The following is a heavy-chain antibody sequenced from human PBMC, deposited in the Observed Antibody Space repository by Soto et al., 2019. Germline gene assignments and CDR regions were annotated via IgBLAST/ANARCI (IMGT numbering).Heavy chain of an antibody. CDR3: ARVSNEYGGNGAFDY. CDR2: IYHTGRS. V-gene: IGHV4-59*01. CDR1: GGSLSGFP. J-gene: IGHJ4*02. Sequence: SSETLSLTCSVSGGSLSGFPWIWIRQPPGKGLEWVGYIYHTGRSNYNPSLKSRLTISLDMSRNQFSLQLTSVTAADTALYYCARVSNEYGGNGAFDYGGRGTLVTVS. D-gene: IGHD4-17*01.